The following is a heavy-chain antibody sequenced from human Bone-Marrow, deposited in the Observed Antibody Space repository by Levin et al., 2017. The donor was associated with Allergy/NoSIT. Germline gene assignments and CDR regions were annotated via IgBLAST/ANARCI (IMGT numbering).Heavy chain of an antibody. CDR3: TRILGESK. CDR1: GFTFGEYG. J-gene: IGHJ4*02. V-gene: IGHV3-49*04. CDR2: IRSAAYGGTA. Sequence: GESLKISCAASGFTFGEYGMSWVRQAPGKGLEWVGFIRSAAYGGTAEYAASVKGRFTISRDDSKSIAYLQMNSLKSEDTGVYYCTRILGESKWGQGTLITVSS. D-gene: IGHD3-16*01.